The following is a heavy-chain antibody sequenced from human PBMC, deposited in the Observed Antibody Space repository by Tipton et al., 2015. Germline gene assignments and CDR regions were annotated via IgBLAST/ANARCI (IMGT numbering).Heavy chain of an antibody. V-gene: IGHV3-23*01. D-gene: IGHD3-22*01. Sequence: SLRLSCATSGFTFSNSPMSWVRQAPGKGLEWVSSISGSGGSADYTDSGKGRFTISRDSSKNTLFLQMNSLRAEDTAVYYCAKNYDGSGYYSRLDFGYWGQGTLVAVSS. CDR1: GFTFSNSP. CDR3: AKNYDGSGYYSRLDFGY. J-gene: IGHJ4*02. CDR2: ISGSGGSA.